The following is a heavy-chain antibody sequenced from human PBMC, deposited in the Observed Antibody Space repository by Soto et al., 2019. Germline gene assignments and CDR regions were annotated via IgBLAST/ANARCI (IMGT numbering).Heavy chain of an antibody. Sequence: SETLSLTCTASGGSISSTSYYWGWIRQPPGKGLEWIGSIYYSGSTYYNPSLKSRVTISVDTSKNQFSLKLSSVTAADTAVYYCARRGFMGATTIDYWGRGTLVTVSS. D-gene: IGHD1-26*01. V-gene: IGHV4-39*01. CDR3: ARRGFMGATTIDY. J-gene: IGHJ4*02. CDR2: IYYSGST. CDR1: GGSISSTSYY.